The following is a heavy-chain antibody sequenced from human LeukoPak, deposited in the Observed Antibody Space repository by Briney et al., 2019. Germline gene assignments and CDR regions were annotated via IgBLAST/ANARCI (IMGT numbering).Heavy chain of an antibody. CDR3: ARDREVGAHDAFDI. CDR2: INPNSGGT. D-gene: IGHD1-26*01. Sequence: GASVKVSCKASGYTFTSYGISWVRQAPGQGLEWMGWINPNSGGTNYAQKFQGWVTMTRDTSISTAYMELSRLRSDDTAVYYCARDREVGAHDAFDIWGQGTMVTVSS. J-gene: IGHJ3*02. V-gene: IGHV1-2*04. CDR1: GYTFTSYG.